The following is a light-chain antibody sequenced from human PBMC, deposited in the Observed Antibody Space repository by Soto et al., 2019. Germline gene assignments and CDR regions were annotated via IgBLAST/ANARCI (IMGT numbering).Light chain of an antibody. CDR1: QSVSSD. J-gene: IGKJ2*01. CDR2: DVS. V-gene: IGKV3-11*02. Sequence: EIVLTQSPATLSVSPGERATLSCRASQSVSSDLAWYHQKPGQAPRLLIYDVSNRATDIPARFSGSGSGRDFTLTISRLEPEDFAVYYCQLRSNWPPYTFGQGTKVDIK. CDR3: QLRSNWPPYT.